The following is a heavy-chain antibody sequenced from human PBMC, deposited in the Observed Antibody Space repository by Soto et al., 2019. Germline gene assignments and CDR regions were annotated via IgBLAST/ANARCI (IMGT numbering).Heavy chain of an antibody. CDR2: IYYSGST. D-gene: IGHD5-18*01. J-gene: IGHJ4*02. Sequence: PSETLSLTCTVSGGSISSYYWSWIRQPPGKGLEWIGYIYYSGSTNYNPSLKSRVTISVDTSKNQFSLKLSSVTAADTAVYYCWSLVAVDTAMVQYFDYWGQGTLVTVSS. V-gene: IGHV4-59*01. CDR1: GGSISSYY. CDR3: WSLVAVDTAMVQYFDY.